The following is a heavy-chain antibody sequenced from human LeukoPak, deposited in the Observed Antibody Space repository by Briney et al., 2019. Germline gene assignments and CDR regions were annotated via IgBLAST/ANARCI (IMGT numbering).Heavy chain of an antibody. CDR3: ARGGGTVLDAFDI. Sequence: YPSQTLSLTCTVSGGSISSGSYYWSWIRQPAGKGLEWIGRIYTSGSTNYNPSLKSRVTISVDTSKNQFSLKQSSVTAADTAVYYCARGGGTVLDAFDIWGQGTMVTVSS. CDR2: IYTSGST. V-gene: IGHV4-61*02. CDR1: GGSISSGSYY. J-gene: IGHJ3*02. D-gene: IGHD1-1*01.